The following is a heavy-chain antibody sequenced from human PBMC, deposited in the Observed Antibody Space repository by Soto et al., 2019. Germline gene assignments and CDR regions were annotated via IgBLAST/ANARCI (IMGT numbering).Heavy chain of an antibody. Sequence: QVQLVQSGAEVKKPGSTVKVSCKASGGAFSSFAISWVRQAPGQGLEWMGGIIPVFGTANYAQKFQGRVTITADKSTSTAYMELSSLTSEDTAVYFCAKVGHIVVVTAISDSAFDIWGQGTMVTVSS. CDR1: GGAFSSFA. D-gene: IGHD2-21*02. CDR2: IIPVFGTA. V-gene: IGHV1-69*06. J-gene: IGHJ3*02. CDR3: AKVGHIVVVTAISDSAFDI.